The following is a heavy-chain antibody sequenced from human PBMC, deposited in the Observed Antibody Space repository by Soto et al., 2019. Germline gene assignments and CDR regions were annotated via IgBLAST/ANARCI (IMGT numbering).Heavy chain of an antibody. V-gene: IGHV4-59*01. CDR1: GGSISSYY. CDR2: SYYSGST. Sequence: QVQLQESGPGLVKPSETLSLTCTVSGGSISSYYWGWIRQPPGKGLEWIGYSYYSGSTKYNPSLKSRVTISVETSKNQFSLKLSSVTAADTSVYYCARDKVNIGVDGIHYFYGMDVWGQGTTVTVSS. J-gene: IGHJ6*02. CDR3: ARDKVNIGVDGIHYFYGMDV. D-gene: IGHD6-19*01.